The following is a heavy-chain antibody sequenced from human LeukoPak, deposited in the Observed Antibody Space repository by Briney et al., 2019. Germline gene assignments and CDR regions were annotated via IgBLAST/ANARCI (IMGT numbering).Heavy chain of an antibody. J-gene: IGHJ3*02. CDR1: GYIFTSYW. CDR3: ARHKSLYYDSQEYAFDI. V-gene: IGHV5-51*01. CDR2: IYPGDSDT. D-gene: IGHD3-22*01. Sequence: NRGASLQISCKGSGYIFTSYWIGWVRQLPGKGLEWMGIIYPGDSDTRYSPSFQGQVTISADKSISTAYLQWSSLKASDTAMYYCARHKSLYYDSQEYAFDIWGQGTMVAVSS.